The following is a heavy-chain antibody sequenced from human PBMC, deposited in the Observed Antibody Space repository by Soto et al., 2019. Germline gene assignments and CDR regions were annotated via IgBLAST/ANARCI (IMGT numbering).Heavy chain of an antibody. J-gene: IGHJ4*02. CDR2: IDTSGRSI. CDR1: GFTFSDYY. CDR3: ASMPYCGDECSYNY. D-gene: IGHD2-21*01. Sequence: KPGGSLRLSCEASGFTFSDYYMSWIRQAPGMGLEWISYIDTSGRSIYYADSVKGRFTISRDNAKNSLSLQMNSLRAEDTAVYYCASMPYCGDECSYNYWGQGTLVTV. V-gene: IGHV3-11*01.